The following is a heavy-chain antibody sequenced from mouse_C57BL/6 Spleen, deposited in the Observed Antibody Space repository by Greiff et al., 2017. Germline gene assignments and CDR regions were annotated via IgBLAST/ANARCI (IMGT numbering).Heavy chain of an antibody. CDR1: GYTFTSYW. J-gene: IGHJ1*03. Sequence: QVQLQQPGAELVMPGASVKLSCKASGYTFTSYWMHWVKQRPGQGLEWIGEIDPSDGYTNYNQKFKGKSTLTVDKSSSTAYMQLSSLTSEDSAVYYCARTGVATKYFDVWGTGTTVTVSS. V-gene: IGHV1-69*01. CDR3: ARTGVATKYFDV. CDR2: IDPSDGYT. D-gene: IGHD1-1*02.